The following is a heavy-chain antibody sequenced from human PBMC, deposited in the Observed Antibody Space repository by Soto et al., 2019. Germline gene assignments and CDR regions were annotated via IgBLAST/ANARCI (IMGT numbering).Heavy chain of an antibody. CDR2: ISSRSYTI. J-gene: IGHJ6*02. CDR3: ARGASSSDNGMDV. CDR1: GFSFSTYS. Sequence: VQLVESGGGLVQPGGSLRLSCAASGFSFSTYSMNWVRQAPGKGLEWVSYISSRSYTIYYVDSVKGRFTISRDNAKNSIYLQMNSLRDEDTAVYYCARGASSSDNGMDVWGQGTTVTVSS. D-gene: IGHD6-6*01. V-gene: IGHV3-48*02.